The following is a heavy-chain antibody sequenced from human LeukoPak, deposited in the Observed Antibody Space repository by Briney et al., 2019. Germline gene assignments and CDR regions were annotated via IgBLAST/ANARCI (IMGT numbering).Heavy chain of an antibody. V-gene: IGHV3-66*01. D-gene: IGHD2/OR15-2a*01. CDR3: ARAIQYRFDP. Sequence: QTGGSLRLSCAASGFTVSSNYVSWVRQGPGKGLEWASVIYAAGNTYYADSVKGRFTISRDNSKNTLYLQMSSLRAEDTAVYYCARAIQYRFDPWGQGTLVTVSS. CDR2: IYAAGNT. J-gene: IGHJ5*02. CDR1: GFTVSSNY.